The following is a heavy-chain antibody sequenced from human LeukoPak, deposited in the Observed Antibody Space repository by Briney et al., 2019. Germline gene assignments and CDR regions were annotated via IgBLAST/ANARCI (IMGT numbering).Heavy chain of an antibody. CDR1: GYTFTSYD. CDR2: MNPNSGDT. V-gene: IGHV1-8*03. J-gene: IGHJ6*03. CDR3: ARGMTGHYYYYMDV. Sequence: GASVKVSCKASGYTFTSYDINWVRQATGQGLEWMGWMNPNSGDTGYAQKFQGRVTITRNTSISTAYMELSSLRSEDTAVYYCARGMTGHYYYYMDVWGKGTTVTVSS. D-gene: IGHD3-9*01.